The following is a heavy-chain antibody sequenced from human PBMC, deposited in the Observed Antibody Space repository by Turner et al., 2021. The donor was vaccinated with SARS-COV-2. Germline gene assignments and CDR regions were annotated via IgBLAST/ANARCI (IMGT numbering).Heavy chain of an antibody. CDR3: ALYDGFDEDINYCYCCGMDV. J-gene: IGHJ6*02. D-gene: IGHD3-10*01. CDR2: ISGGGGST. V-gene: IGHV3-23*01. Sequence: EVQLLEPGGGLVQPAGYLKLSCAASGFNLSSYPMSWVRQAPGKGLEWVSTISGGGGSTYYADSVSGRFTISSDNARNTLYLQMSSLRADDTAVYYWALYDGFDEDINYCYCCGMDVWGQGTTVTVSS. CDR1: GFNLSSYP.